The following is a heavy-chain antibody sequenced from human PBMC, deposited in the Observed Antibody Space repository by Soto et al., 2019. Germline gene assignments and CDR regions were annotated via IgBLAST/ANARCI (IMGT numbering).Heavy chain of an antibody. Sequence: QVQLVQSGAEVKKPGSSVKVSCKASGGTFSSYAISWVRQAPGQGLEWMGGIIPISDRTNYAQKFPGRVTTTADESTSTAYMEMSSLKSEDTAVYYCARSQGSSTSLEIYYYYYYGMDVWGQGTTVTVSS. D-gene: IGHD2-2*01. J-gene: IGHJ6*02. V-gene: IGHV1-69*01. CDR2: IIPISDRT. CDR3: ARSQGSSTSLEIYYYYYYGMDV. CDR1: GGTFSSYA.